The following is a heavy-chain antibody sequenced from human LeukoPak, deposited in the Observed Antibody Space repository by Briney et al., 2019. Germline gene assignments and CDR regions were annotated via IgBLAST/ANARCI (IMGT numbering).Heavy chain of an antibody. J-gene: IGHJ4*02. CDR3: AGGYDSSGYYPNYFDY. CDR1: GVSLSSGSYY. Sequence: ASETLSLTCTVSGVSLSSGSYYWSWIRQPPGKGLEWIGYIYYSGSTNYNPSLKSRVTISVDTSKNQFSLKLSSVTAADTAVYYCAGGYDSSGYYPNYFDYWGQGTLVTVSS. CDR2: IYYSGST. V-gene: IGHV4-61*01. D-gene: IGHD3-22*01.